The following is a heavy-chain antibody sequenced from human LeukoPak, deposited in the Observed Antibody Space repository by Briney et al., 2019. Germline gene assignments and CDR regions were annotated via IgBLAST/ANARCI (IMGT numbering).Heavy chain of an antibody. CDR1: GFTFSSYG. D-gene: IGHD3-3*01. V-gene: IGHV3-30*18. CDR3: AKDPSFWSGYAYTFDY. CDR2: ISYDGSNK. J-gene: IGHJ4*02. Sequence: TGGSLRLSCAASGFTFSSYGMHWVRQAPGKGLEWVAVISYDGSNKYYADSVKGRFTISRDNSKNTLYLQMNSLRAEDTAVYYCAKDPSFWSGYAYTFDYWGQGTLVTVSS.